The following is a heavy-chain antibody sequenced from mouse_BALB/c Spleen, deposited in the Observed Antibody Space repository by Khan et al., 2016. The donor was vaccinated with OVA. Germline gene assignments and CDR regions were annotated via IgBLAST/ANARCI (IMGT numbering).Heavy chain of an antibody. V-gene: IGHV1-85*01. D-gene: IGHD2-14*01. CDR2: MFPGDGST. Sequence: QVQLQQSGAELVKPGASVKLSCKASGYTFTSYDINWVRQRPEQGLEWIGWMFPGDGSTKYNENFKGKVTLTTDKSSTTAYMQLSRLTSEDSGDYFCTRGGYGGFAYWGQGTLVTVSA. CDR1: GYTFTSYD. J-gene: IGHJ3*01. CDR3: TRGGYGGFAY.